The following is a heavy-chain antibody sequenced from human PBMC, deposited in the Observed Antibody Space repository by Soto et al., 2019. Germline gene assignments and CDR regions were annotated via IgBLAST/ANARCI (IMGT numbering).Heavy chain of an antibody. CDR2: ISPIFGTA. D-gene: IGHD6-13*01. Sequence: QVQLVQSGAEVKKPGSSVKVSCKASGGTFSSYAISWVRQAPGQGLEWMGGISPIFGTAHYAQKFQGRVTITADESTSTAYMELSSLRSEDTAVYYCARVSSSTHFDYWGEGTLVTVSS. CDR1: GGTFSSYA. CDR3: ARVSSSTHFDY. J-gene: IGHJ4*02. V-gene: IGHV1-69*12.